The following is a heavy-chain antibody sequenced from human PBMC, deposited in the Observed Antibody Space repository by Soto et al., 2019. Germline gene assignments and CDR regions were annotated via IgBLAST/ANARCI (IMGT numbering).Heavy chain of an antibody. D-gene: IGHD3-22*01. CDR2: IRTEHHGGTT. V-gene: IGHV3-49*04. J-gene: IGHJ4*02. CDR1: GFIFADYP. Sequence: VQLVESGGGLVQPGRSLRLSCATSGFIFADYPMSWVRQAPGKGLEWIGCIRTEHHGGTTEYAAPVKVRFTISRDDSKSIDYLQLHSLSTEDTAVYYCSKGYDSGGYYHGPGDSWGQGDLGTVS. CDR3: SKGYDSGGYYHGPGDS.